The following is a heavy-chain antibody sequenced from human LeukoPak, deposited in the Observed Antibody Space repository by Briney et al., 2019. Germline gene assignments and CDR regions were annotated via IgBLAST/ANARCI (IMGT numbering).Heavy chain of an antibody. Sequence: GRSLRLSCAASGFTFSDYFMHWVRQAPGKGLEWVADIASDGSHTFYVESVKGRFTISRDNSKNTLYLQMNSLGPEDTAVYFCARERQDTVIHSGAFDIWGQGTMVTVSS. J-gene: IGHJ3*02. CDR2: IASDGSHT. CDR1: GFTFSDYF. V-gene: IGHV3-30-3*01. D-gene: IGHD2-21*02. CDR3: ARERQDTVIHSGAFDI.